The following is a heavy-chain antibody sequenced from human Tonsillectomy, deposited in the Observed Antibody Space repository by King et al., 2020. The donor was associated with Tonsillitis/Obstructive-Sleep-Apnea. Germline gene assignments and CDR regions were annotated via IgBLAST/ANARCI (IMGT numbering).Heavy chain of an antibody. CDR3: ARLKRGYSSGSVCYYMDV. CDR2: IDPSDSYT. V-gene: IGHV5-10-1*01. J-gene: IGHJ6*03. D-gene: IGHD5-18*01. Sequence: QLVQSGAEVKKPGESLRISCKGSGYSYTIYWISWVRQMPGKGLEWMGKIDPSDSYTNYSPSFQGHVTISADKSISTAYLQWSSLKASDTAMYYCARLKRGYSSGSVCYYMDVWGKGTTVTVSS. CDR1: GYSYTIYW.